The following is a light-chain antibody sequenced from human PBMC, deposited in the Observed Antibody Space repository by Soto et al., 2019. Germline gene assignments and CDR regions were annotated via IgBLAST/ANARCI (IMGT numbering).Light chain of an antibody. V-gene: IGKV4-1*01. CDR2: WAS. Sequence: DIVMTQSPDSLAVSLGESATINCTSSQSVLYSSKNKNDLAWYQQKPGQPPKLLIYWASTRESGVTDRFSGSGSRTDFTLTISSLQAEDVAVYYGQQYYSTPHMYTFGQGTKLEIK. J-gene: IGKJ2*01. CDR3: QQYYSTPHMYT. CDR1: QSVLYSSKNKND.